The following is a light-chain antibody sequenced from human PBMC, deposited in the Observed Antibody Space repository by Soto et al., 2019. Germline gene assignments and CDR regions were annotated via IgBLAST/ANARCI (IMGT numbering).Light chain of an antibody. J-gene: IGKJ1*01. CDR2: DAS. CDR3: QQYNNWPRT. CDR1: QSVSTY. Sequence: DIVLTQSPATLSLSPGERATLSCRASQSVSTYLAWYQQKPGQAPRLFIYDASNRATGIPARFSGSGSGTEFTLTISSLQSEDFAVYYCQQYNNWPRTFGQGTKV. V-gene: IGKV3-11*01.